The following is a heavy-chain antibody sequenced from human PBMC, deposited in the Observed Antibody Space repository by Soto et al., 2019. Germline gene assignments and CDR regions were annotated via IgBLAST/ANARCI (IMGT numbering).Heavy chain of an antibody. V-gene: IGHV4-31*03. Sequence: QVQLQESGPGLVKPSQTLSLTCTVSGGSISSGGYYWSWIRQHPGKVLVWIGFIYHSGTTYYNPSLKSRVTISVDTSKNQFSLKLTSVTAADTSVYYWARVRGIQILGWFDPWCQGTLVTVSS. D-gene: IGHD7-27*01. J-gene: IGHJ5*02. CDR2: IYHSGTT. CDR1: GGSISSGGYY. CDR3: ARVRGIQILGWFDP.